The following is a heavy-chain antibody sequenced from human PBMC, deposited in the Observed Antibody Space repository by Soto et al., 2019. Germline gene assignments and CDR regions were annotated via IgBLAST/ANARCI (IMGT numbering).Heavy chain of an antibody. CDR1: GGSISSGGYS. Sequence: PSETLSLTCAVSGGSISSGGYSWSWIRQPPGKGLEWIGYMYHSGSTYYSPSLKSRVTISVDTSKNQFSLKLSSVTAADTAVYYCATRPKSQQWVPYFDYWGPGTLVTVSS. CDR3: ATRPKSQQWVPYFDY. CDR2: MYHSGST. V-gene: IGHV4-30-2*01. D-gene: IGHD6-19*01. J-gene: IGHJ4*02.